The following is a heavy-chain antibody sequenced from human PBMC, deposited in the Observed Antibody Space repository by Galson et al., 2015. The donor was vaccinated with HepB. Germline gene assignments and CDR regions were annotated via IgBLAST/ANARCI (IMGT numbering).Heavy chain of an antibody. V-gene: IGHV5-51*01. Sequence: QSGAEVKKPGESLRISCDASGYTFIDYWIGWVRQMPGKGLDWMGLIDPFDSDATYSPSFEGQVTISVDTSTTTAYLQWSSLRASDTAIYYCARRHSRFDSRGWVGFDYWGQGTLVTVSS. CDR2: IDPFDSDA. J-gene: IGHJ4*02. CDR3: ARRHSRFDSRGWVGFDY. D-gene: IGHD6-19*01. CDR1: GYTFIDYW.